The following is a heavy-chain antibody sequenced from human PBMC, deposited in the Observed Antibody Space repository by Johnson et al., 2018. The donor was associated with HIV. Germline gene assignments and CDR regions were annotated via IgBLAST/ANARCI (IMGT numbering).Heavy chain of an antibody. J-gene: IGHJ3*02. CDR1: GFTFSTYG. CDR2: IWYDGSKK. V-gene: IGHV3-33*06. D-gene: IGHD3-16*02. CDR3: AKVLSPRPWGDDAFDI. Sequence: QVQLVESGGGVVQPGRSLRLSCAASGFTFSTYGMHWVCQAPGKGLERVAVIWYDGSKKYYVESVQGRLTISRDNSKNTLYLQMNRLRAEDTAVYYCAKVLSPRPWGDDAFDIWGQGTMVTVAS.